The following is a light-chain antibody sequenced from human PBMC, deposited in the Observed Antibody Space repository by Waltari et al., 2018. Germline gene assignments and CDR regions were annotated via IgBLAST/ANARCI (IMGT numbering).Light chain of an antibody. CDR2: GAS. CDR1: QSVSSN. Sequence: ELVMTQSPATLSVSPGERATLSCRASQSVSSNLAWYQHKPGQAPRLLIYGASTRATGTPARFSGNGSGTEFTLTISSLQSEDFAAYYCQQYNNWPPWTFGQGTTVEIK. J-gene: IGKJ1*01. CDR3: QQYNNWPPWT. V-gene: IGKV3-15*01.